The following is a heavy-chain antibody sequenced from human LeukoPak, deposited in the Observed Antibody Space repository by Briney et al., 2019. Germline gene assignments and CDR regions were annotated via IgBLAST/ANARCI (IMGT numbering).Heavy chain of an antibody. CDR1: GYTLTELS. V-gene: IGHV1-24*01. CDR2: FDPEDGET. J-gene: IGHJ4*02. D-gene: IGHD1-26*01. Sequence: ASVKVSCKVSGYTLTELSMHWVRQAPGKGLEWMGGFDPEDGETIYAQKFQGRVTMTEDTSTDTAYMGLSSLRSEDTAVYYCATVGWEIVGATLFDYWGQGTLVTVSS. CDR3: ATVGWEIVGATLFDY.